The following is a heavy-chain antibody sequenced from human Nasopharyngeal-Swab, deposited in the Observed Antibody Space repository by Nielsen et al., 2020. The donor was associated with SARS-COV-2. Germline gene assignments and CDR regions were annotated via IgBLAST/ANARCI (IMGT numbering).Heavy chain of an antibody. D-gene: IGHD2-2*01. CDR2: ISSRSAYI. V-gene: IGHV3-21*01. Sequence: GGSLRLSCAASGFTFSGYSMNWVRPATGKGLEWVSSISSRSAYIYYAGSVKGRFTVSRDNAKYSLYLQMNSLRAEDTAVYYCAKELVGYCSSTSCYGGFQHWGQGTLVTVSS. J-gene: IGHJ1*01. CDR1: GFTFSGYS. CDR3: AKELVGYCSSTSCYGGFQH.